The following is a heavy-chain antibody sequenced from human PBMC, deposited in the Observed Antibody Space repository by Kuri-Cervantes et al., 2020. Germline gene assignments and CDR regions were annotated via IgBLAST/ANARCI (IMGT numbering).Heavy chain of an antibody. J-gene: IGHJ4*02. CDR1: GFTFSRYW. V-gene: IGHV3-7*01. CDR3: ARGVFSDSSSFDY. Sequence: GGSLRLSCAASGFTFSRYWMIWVRQTPGKGLEWVASINHDGSEQYYLDSVKGRFTFSRDNAKNSLFLQMNSLRPEDTSIYYCARGVFSDSSSFDYWGRGNLVTVSS. CDR2: INHDGSEQ. D-gene: IGHD3-22*01.